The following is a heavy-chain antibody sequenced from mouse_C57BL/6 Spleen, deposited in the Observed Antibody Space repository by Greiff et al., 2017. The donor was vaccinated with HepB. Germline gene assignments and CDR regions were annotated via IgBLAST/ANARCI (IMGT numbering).Heavy chain of an antibody. Sequence: EVKLEESGPGLVKPSQSLSLTCSVTGYSITSGYYWNWIRQFPGNKLEWMGYISYDGSNNYNPSLKNRISITRDTSKNQFFLKLNSVTTEDTATYYCAESYYDYDLWFAYWGQGTLVTVSA. J-gene: IGHJ3*01. D-gene: IGHD2-4*01. V-gene: IGHV3-6*01. CDR3: AESYYDYDLWFAY. CDR2: ISYDGSN. CDR1: GYSITSGYY.